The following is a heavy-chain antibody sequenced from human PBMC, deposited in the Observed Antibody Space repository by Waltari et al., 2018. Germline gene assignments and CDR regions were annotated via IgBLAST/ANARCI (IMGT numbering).Heavy chain of an antibody. CDR2: ISDDGCT. V-gene: IGHV4-34*01. CDR3: AKKREVEASRKSFFDY. CDR1: GGSFSGSY. J-gene: IGHJ4*02. D-gene: IGHD2-2*01. Sequence: QVQLHQWGAGLLKPSETLSLTCVVYGGSFSGSYWSWIRQPPGKGLEWIGEISDDGCTSYSTWFKSGLTIAVEAAKNQCSLRLNSVTAEDTAVYYCAKKREVEASRKSFFDYWGQGTLVTVSS.